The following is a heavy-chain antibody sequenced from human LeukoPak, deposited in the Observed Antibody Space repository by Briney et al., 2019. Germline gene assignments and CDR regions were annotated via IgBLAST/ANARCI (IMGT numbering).Heavy chain of an antibody. V-gene: IGHV3-21*01. Sequence: GGSLRLSCAASGFTCSSYSMNWVRQARGKGLACVSSINSSSSYIYYADSVKGRFTISRDNAKNSLYLQMNSLTAEDTAVYDCARDSRDHYGSGSFYYGMDVWGKGTTVTVSS. CDR1: GFTCSSYS. D-gene: IGHD3-10*01. J-gene: IGHJ6*04. CDR3: ARDSRDHYGSGSFYYGMDV. CDR2: INSSSSYI.